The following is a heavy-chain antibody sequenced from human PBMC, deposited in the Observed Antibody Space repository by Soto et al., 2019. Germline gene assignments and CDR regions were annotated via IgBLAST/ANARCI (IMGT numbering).Heavy chain of an antibody. V-gene: IGHV1-46*01. CDR3: TNGFFTRQLPNQFYFGMDV. CDR1: GYLFSTYS. D-gene: IGHD6-6*01. CDR2: IDPSDGST. J-gene: IGHJ6*02. Sequence: QEHLVQSGAEVKKPGASVPVSCQASGYLFSTYSVHWVRHAPGQALQWMGVIDPSDGSTIYAQQFQDRITLTIDTSARTDFLGLTSLTFDYTAIYYCTNGFFTRQLPNQFYFGMDVWGQGTTVTVSS.